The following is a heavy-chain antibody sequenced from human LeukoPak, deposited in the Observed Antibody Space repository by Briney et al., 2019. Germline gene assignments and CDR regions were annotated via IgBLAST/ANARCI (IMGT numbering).Heavy chain of an antibody. V-gene: IGHV1-69*05. CDR1: GGTFSSYA. CDR3: ARVYDILTGSYFDY. Sequence: SVKVSCKASGGTFSSYAISWVRQAPGQGLEWMGGIIPIFGTANYAQKFQGRVTITTDESTSTAYMELSSLRSEDTAVYYCARVYDILTGSYFDYWGQGTLVTVSS. D-gene: IGHD3-9*01. CDR2: IIPIFGTA. J-gene: IGHJ4*02.